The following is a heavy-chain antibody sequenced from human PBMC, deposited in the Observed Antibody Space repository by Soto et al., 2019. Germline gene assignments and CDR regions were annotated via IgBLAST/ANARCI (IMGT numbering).Heavy chain of an antibody. CDR1: GDSVSSNSAA. D-gene: IGHD7-27*01. J-gene: IGHJ6*02. V-gene: IGHV6-1*01. CDR2: TYYSSQWYN. Sequence: QVQLQQSGPGLVKPSQTLSLTCAISGDSVSSNSAAWNWIRQSPSRGLEWLGRTYYSSQWYNDYAVSVKRRITINPDTSKNQFSLQLNSVTPEDTAVYYCARVYLLGMRTYNGMDVWGQGTTVTVSS. CDR3: ARVYLLGMRTYNGMDV.